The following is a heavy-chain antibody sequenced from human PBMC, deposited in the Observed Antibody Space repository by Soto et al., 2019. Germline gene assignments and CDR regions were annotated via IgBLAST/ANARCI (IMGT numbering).Heavy chain of an antibody. D-gene: IGHD2-21*02. V-gene: IGHV2-5*02. J-gene: IGHJ6*02. Sequence: SGPTLVNPTETLTLTCTFSGFSLSTSGLSVAWIRQPPGKALEWLALIYWDDDKRYSPSLRSRLTITKDTSKNQVVLTMTNMDPVDTATYYCIQSRCGGDCLQSYASYYYYGMDVWGQGTTVTVSS. CDR1: GFSLSTSGLS. CDR2: IYWDDDK. CDR3: IQSRCGGDCLQSYASYYYYGMDV.